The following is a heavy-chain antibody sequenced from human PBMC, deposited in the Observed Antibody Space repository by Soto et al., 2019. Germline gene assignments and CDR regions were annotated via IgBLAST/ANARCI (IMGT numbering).Heavy chain of an antibody. D-gene: IGHD2-21*02. J-gene: IGHJ4*02. Sequence: EVQLLESGGGLVQPGGSLRLSCAASGFTFSGNAMGWFRQVPGKGLEWVSAISGSGGSTYYADSVKGRFTISRDNSKNTLYLQMNSLRAEDTAVYYCAKLAVVTWMGEFDYWGQGTLVTVSS. CDR3: AKLAVVTWMGEFDY. CDR2: ISGSGGST. CDR1: GFTFSGNA. V-gene: IGHV3-23*01.